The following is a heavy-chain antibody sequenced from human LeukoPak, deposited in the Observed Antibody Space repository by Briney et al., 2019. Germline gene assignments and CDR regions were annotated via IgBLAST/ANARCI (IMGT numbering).Heavy chain of an antibody. V-gene: IGHV3-53*01. CDR1: GFIVSSKY. CDR2: IYSGGST. CDR3: ARAGPIDY. Sequence: GGSLRLSCAASGFIVSSKYMSWVRQAPGKGLEWVSVIYSGGSTYYAASVEGRFTISRDNSKNTAYLQMNSLRVEDTAVYYCARAGPIDYWGQGTLVTVSS. J-gene: IGHJ4*02.